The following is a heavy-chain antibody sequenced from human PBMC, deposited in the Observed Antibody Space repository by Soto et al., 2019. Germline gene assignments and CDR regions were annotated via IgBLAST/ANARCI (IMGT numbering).Heavy chain of an antibody. CDR1: GFPFSNYW. Sequence: GGSLRLSYEASGFPFSNYWMHWVRQAPGKELVRVSHINYDGSGTTYADSVKGLFTISRDNAKNTLYLQMNSLRAEDTAVYFCARDGDGEKELDYWGQGP. D-gene: IGHD1-26*01. V-gene: IGHV3-74*01. CDR3: ARDGDGEKELDY. CDR2: INYDGSGT. J-gene: IGHJ4*02.